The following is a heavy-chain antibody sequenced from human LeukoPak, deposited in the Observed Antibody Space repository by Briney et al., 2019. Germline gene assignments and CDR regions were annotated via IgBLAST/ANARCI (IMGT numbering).Heavy chain of an antibody. CDR2: IWYDGSNK. D-gene: IGHD1-26*01. Sequence: PGRSLRLSCAASGFTFSSYGMHWVRQAPGKGLEWVAVIWYDGSNKYYADSVKGRFTISRDNSTNTLYLQMNSLRAEDTAVYYCAKDSGSYYPTYYFDYWGQGTLVTVSS. CDR3: AKDSGSYYPTYYFDY. CDR1: GFTFSSYG. V-gene: IGHV3-33*06. J-gene: IGHJ4*02.